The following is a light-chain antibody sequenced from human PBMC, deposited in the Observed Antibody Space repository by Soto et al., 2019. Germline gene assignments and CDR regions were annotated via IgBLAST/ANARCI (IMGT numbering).Light chain of an antibody. CDR1: QSVINRY. Sequence: ETVFTQSPCTLSLSPGERATLSCRASQSVINRYLAWYQQKPGQAPRLLIHGASSRATGIPDRFSGSGSGTDFTLTISRLEPEDFAVYYCQQYGSSPRTFGQGTKVDIK. CDR3: QQYGSSPRT. V-gene: IGKV3-20*01. CDR2: GAS. J-gene: IGKJ1*01.